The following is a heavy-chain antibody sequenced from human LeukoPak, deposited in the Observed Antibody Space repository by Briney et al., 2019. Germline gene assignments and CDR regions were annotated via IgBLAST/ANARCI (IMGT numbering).Heavy chain of an antibody. Sequence: GGSLRLSCAASGFTFSNAWMNWVRRAPGKGLEWVGRIKSKTDGGTTDYAAPVKGRFTISRDDSKNTLYLQMNSLKTEDTAVYYCSAPALLWTYYYYGMDVWGQGTTVTVSS. CDR1: GFTFSNAW. D-gene: IGHD3-10*01. CDR2: IKSKTDGGTT. V-gene: IGHV3-15*07. J-gene: IGHJ6*02. CDR3: SAPALLWTYYYYGMDV.